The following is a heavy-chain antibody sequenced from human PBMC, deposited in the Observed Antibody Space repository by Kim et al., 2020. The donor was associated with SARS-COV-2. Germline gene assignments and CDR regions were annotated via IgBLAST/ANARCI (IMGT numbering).Heavy chain of an antibody. D-gene: IGHD7-27*01. J-gene: IGHJ3*02. CDR1: GGSISSYY. CDR3: AKDWGQGAFDI. V-gene: IGHV4-59*13. CDR2: IYYSGTT. Sequence: SETLSLTCTVSGGSISSYYWDWIWQPPGKGLEWIGYIYYSGTTKHNPSLESRVTISVDTSKNQFSLKLSSVTAADTAVYYCAKDWGQGAFDIWGQGTMVTVSS.